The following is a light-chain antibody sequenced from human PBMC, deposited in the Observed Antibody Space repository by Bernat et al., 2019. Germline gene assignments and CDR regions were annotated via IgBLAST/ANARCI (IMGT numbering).Light chain of an antibody. J-gene: IGKJ5*01. Sequence: EIVLTQSPGTLSLSPGERATLPCRASQSVSSSYLAWYQQKPGQAPRLLIYGASIRATGIPDRFSGSGSGTDFTLTVSRLEPEDFVVYYCQQYGSSPPITFGQGTRLEIK. CDR3: QQYGSSPPIT. CDR1: QSVSSSY. V-gene: IGKV3-20*01. CDR2: GAS.